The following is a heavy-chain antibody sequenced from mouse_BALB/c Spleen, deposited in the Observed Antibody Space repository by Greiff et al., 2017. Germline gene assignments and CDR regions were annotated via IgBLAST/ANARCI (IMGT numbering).Heavy chain of an antibody. CDR1: GFSLTSYG. J-gene: IGHJ2*01. CDR3: ARERTNWDYFDY. D-gene: IGHD4-1*01. V-gene: IGHV2-9*02. CDR2: IWAGGST. Sequence: VQLVESGPGLVAPSQSLSITCTVSGFSLTSYGVHWVRQPPGKGLEWLGVIWAGGSTNHNSALMSRLSISKDNSKSQVFLKMNSLQTDDTAMYYCARERTNWDYFDYWGQGTTLTVSS.